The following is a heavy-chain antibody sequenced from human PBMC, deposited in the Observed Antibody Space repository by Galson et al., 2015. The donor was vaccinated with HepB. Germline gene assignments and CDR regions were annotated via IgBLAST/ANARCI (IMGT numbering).Heavy chain of an antibody. Sequence: SLRLSCAASGFTFSSYGMHWVRQAPGKGLEWVAVISYDGSNKYYADSVKGRFTISRDNSKNTLYLQMNSLRAEDTAVYYCAKDACSSTSCPTLFDYWGQGTLVTVSS. J-gene: IGHJ4*02. D-gene: IGHD2-2*01. CDR1: GFTFSSYG. CDR3: AKDACSSTSCPTLFDY. CDR2: ISYDGSNK. V-gene: IGHV3-30*18.